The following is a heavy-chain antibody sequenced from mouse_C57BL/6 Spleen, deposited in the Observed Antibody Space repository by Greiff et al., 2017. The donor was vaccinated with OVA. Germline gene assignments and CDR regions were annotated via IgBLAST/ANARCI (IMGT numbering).Heavy chain of an antibody. CDR1: GYTFTSYW. CDR2: IDPSDSYT. CDR3: ARSGPFDY. D-gene: IGHD3-2*02. J-gene: IGHJ2*01. V-gene: IGHV1-50*01. Sequence: QVQLQQPGAELVKPGASVKLSCKASGYTFTSYWMQWVKQRPGQGLEWIGEIDPSDSYTNYNQKFKGKATLNVDTSSSTAYMQLSSLTSEDSAVYYCARSGPFDYWGQGTTLTVSS.